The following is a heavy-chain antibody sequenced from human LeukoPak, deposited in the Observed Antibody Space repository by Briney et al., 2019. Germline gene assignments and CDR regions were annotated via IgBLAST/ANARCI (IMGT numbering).Heavy chain of an antibody. V-gene: IGHV1-69*05. J-gene: IGHJ4*02. CDR2: IIPIFGTA. CDR3: AINSKVGATTWGDY. CDR1: GGTFSSYA. Sequence: SVKVSCKASGGTFSSYAISWVRQAPGQGLEWMGGIIPIFGTANYAQKFQGRVTITTDESTSTAYMELSSLRSEDTAVYYSAINSKVGATTWGDYWGQGTLVTVSS. D-gene: IGHD1-26*01.